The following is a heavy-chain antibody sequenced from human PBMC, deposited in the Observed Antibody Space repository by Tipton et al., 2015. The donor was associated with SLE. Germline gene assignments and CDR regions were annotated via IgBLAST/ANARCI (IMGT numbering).Heavy chain of an antibody. D-gene: IGHD3-22*01. CDR3: ARLVIYDNSGYPFDY. V-gene: IGHV4-34*01. J-gene: IGHJ4*02. CDR2: INHSGST. Sequence: TLSLTCAVYGGSLSGHYWSWIRQPPGKGLEWIGEINHSGSTNYNPSLKSRVTISVDTSKNQFSLRLTSVTAADTAVYYCARLVIYDNSGYPFDYWGQGTLVTVSS. CDR1: GGSLSGHY.